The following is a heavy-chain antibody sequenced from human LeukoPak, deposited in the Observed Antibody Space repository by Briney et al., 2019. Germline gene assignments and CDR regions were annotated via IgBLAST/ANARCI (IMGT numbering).Heavy chain of an antibody. D-gene: IGHD3-22*01. CDR2: ISSSDSST. Sequence: GGSLRLSCAASGFTFRSYEMNWVRQAPGKGLEWVSYISSSDSSTHYADSVKGRFTISRDNAMQSLYLQMNSLRADDTAVYYCVRGDSRDYWGQGTLVTVSS. CDR3: VRGDSRDY. CDR1: GFTFRSYE. V-gene: IGHV3-48*03. J-gene: IGHJ4*02.